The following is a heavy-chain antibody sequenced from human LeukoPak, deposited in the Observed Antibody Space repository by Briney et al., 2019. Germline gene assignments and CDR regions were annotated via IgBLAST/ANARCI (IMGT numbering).Heavy chain of an antibody. V-gene: IGHV4-59*08. CDR1: GGSISGYF. J-gene: IGHJ6*02. CDR3: ARHKSGYDYYYGMDV. Sequence: SETLSLTCTVSGGSISGYFWSWIRQPPGKGLEWIGYIYYSGSTSYNPSLKSRVTISVDTSKNQFSLKLSSVTAADTAVYYCARHKSGYDYYYGMDVWGQGTTVTVSS. CDR2: IYYSGST. D-gene: IGHD5-12*01.